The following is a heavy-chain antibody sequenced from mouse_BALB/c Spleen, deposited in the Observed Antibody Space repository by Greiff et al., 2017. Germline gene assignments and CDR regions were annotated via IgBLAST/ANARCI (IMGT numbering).Heavy chain of an antibody. Sequence: VQLQQSGAELVKPGASVKLSCTASGFNIKDTYMHWVKQRPEQGLEWIGRIDPANGNTKYDPKFQGKATITADTSSNTAYLQLSSLTSEDTAVYYCARRDGYDWYFDVWGAGTTVTVSS. V-gene: IGHV14-3*02. CDR2: IDPANGNT. CDR1: GFNIKDTY. J-gene: IGHJ1*01. CDR3: ARRDGYDWYFDV. D-gene: IGHD2-2*01.